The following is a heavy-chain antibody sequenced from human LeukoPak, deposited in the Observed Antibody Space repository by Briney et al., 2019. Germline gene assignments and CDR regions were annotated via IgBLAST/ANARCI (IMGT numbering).Heavy chain of an antibody. D-gene: IGHD4-23*01. Sequence: ASVKVSCKVSGNTLSELTMHWVRQAPGKGLEWMGGFDPEHGETIYAQKFQGGVTMIEDTSADTAYMELSSLRSEDTAVYYCAIVGGNSWHYGFDVWGQGTMVTVSS. CDR2: FDPEHGET. CDR1: GNTLSELT. V-gene: IGHV1-24*01. CDR3: AIVGGNSWHYGFDV. J-gene: IGHJ3*01.